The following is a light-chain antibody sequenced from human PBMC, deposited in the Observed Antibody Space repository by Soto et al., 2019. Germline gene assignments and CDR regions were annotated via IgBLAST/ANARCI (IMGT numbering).Light chain of an antibody. Sequence: QSVLTQPASVSGSLGQSITISCTGTSSDVGGYNYASWYQQHPGKAPKLMIYDVSNRPSGVSNPFSGSKSGNTASLTISGLQPEDEADYYCSSYTASNTRQIVFGTGTKVTVL. CDR3: SSYTASNTRQIV. V-gene: IGLV2-14*01. J-gene: IGLJ1*01. CDR2: DVS. CDR1: SSDVGGYNY.